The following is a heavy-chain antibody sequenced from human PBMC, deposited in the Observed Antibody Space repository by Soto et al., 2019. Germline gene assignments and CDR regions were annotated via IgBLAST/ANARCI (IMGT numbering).Heavy chain of an antibody. Sequence: QVQLVESGGGVVQPGKSLRLSCAASGFTLSSYSVHWVRQAPGKGLEWVGVISYDGNKKYYGDSVKGRFSISRDTSKNTVNLQMNSLRPEDTAVYYCARSTAVAGLDYWGQGTLVTVSS. V-gene: IGHV3-30-3*01. D-gene: IGHD6-19*01. CDR1: GFTLSSYS. J-gene: IGHJ4*02. CDR2: ISYDGNKK. CDR3: ARSTAVAGLDY.